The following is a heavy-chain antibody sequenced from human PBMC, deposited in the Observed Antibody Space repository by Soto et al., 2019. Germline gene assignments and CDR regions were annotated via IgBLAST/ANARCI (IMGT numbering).Heavy chain of an antibody. CDR2: VSPYNGDT. J-gene: IGHJ6*02. V-gene: IGHV1-18*04. CDR1: GYTFTTYG. Sequence: VKVSCKASGYTFTTYGINWVRQAPGQGLEWMGWVSPYNGDTTYAQKVQGRVTMTTDTSTRTAYLELRSLRSDDTAVYYCAREVGHMDVWGQGTTVTVSS. CDR3: AREVGHMDV.